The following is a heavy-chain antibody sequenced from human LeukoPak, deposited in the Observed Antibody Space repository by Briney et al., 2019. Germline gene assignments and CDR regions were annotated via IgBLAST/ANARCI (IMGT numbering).Heavy chain of an antibody. CDR1: GGSISSGGYS. D-gene: IGHD2-2*01. J-gene: IGHJ5*02. Sequence: SETLSLTCAVSGGSISSGGYSWSWIRQPPGKGLEWIGYIYHSGSTYYNPSLKSRVTISVDTSKNQFSLKLSSVTAADTAVYYCARGGVVPAAPIDNWFDPWGQGTLVTVSS. V-gene: IGHV4-30-2*01. CDR3: ARGGVVPAAPIDNWFDP. CDR2: IYHSGST.